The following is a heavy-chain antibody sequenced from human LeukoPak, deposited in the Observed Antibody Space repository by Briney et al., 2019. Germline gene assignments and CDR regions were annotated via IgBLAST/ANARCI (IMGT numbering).Heavy chain of an antibody. CDR3: ARAGRADGDYHYLEY. CDR2: ISYDGSNK. CDR1: GVIFNNFA. D-gene: IGHD4-17*01. J-gene: IGHJ4*02. Sequence: GGSLRLSCAASGVIFNNFAFHWVRQAPGKGLEWVAAISYDGSNKYYADSVRGRLTISRDNSKNTLYLQMNSLRAEDTAVYYCARAGRADGDYHYLEYWGQGTLVTVSS. V-gene: IGHV3-30-3*01.